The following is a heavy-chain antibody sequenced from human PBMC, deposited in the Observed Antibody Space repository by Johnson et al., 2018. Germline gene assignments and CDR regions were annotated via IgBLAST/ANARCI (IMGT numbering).Heavy chain of an antibody. Sequence: EVQLVESGGGLVQPGRSLRLSCTASGFTFDDYAMHWVRQAPGKGLEWVSGISWNSSRIVYAGSVKGRFSISRDNAQNSLYLQMNSLRVEDTAVYYCAREFTGNDYDSSGYYYSHGMDVWGKGTTVTVSS. V-gene: IGHV3-9*01. CDR1: GFTFDDYA. CDR2: ISWNSSRI. D-gene: IGHD3-22*01. J-gene: IGHJ6*04. CDR3: AREFTGNDYDSSGYYYSHGMDV.